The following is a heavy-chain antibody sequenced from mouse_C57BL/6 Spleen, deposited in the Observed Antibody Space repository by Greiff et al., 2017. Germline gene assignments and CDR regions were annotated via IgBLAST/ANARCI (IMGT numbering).Heavy chain of an antibody. Sequence: QVQLKESGAELVKPGASVKISCKASGYAFSSYWMNWVKQRPGKGLEWIGQIYPGDGDTNYNGKFKGKATLTADKSSSTAYMQLSSLTSEDSAVYFCARSLTTVGPRFAYWGQGTLVTVSA. CDR2: IYPGDGDT. D-gene: IGHD1-1*01. CDR1: GYAFSSYW. CDR3: ARSLTTVGPRFAY. J-gene: IGHJ3*01. V-gene: IGHV1-80*01.